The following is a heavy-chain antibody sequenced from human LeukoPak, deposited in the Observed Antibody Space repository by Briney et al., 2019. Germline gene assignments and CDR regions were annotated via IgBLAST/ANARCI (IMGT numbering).Heavy chain of an antibody. Sequence: ASVKDSFKASGYTFTSYDINWVRQPTGQGLEWMGWMNPNSGNTGYAQKFQGRVTMTRNTSISTAYMELSSLRSEDTAVYYCARVPLIAAEYFRHWGQGTLVTVSS. CDR1: GYTFTSYD. CDR3: ARVPLIAAEYFRH. D-gene: IGHD6-13*01. J-gene: IGHJ1*01. V-gene: IGHV1-8*01. CDR2: MNPNSGNT.